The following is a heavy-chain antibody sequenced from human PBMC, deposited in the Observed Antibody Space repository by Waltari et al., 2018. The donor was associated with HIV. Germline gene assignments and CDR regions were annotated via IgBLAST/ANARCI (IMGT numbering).Heavy chain of an antibody. Sequence: EVQLVESGGGLVKPGGSLRLSCAASGFTFSNAWMSWVRQAPGKGLEWVGLIKSKTDGGTTDYAAPVKGRFTISRDDSKNTLYLQMNSLKTEDTAVYYCTTLVLLGVGMDVWGQGTTVTVSS. CDR3: TTLVLLGVGMDV. V-gene: IGHV3-15*01. D-gene: IGHD3-10*01. CDR1: GFTFSNAW. CDR2: IKSKTDGGTT. J-gene: IGHJ6*02.